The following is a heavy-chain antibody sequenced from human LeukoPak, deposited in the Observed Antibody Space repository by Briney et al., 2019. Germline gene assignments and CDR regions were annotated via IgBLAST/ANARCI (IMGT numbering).Heavy chain of an antibody. D-gene: IGHD1-14*01. V-gene: IGHV1-18*01. J-gene: IGHJ1*01. CDR3: ARAESMALYFLY. Sequence: ASVKVSCKASGYTFTDFGFIWVRQAPGQGLEWMGWVSTYNGDTDYAKRFQDRVTMTTESSTQTTFMELRNLRSDDTAVYYCARAESMALYFLYWGQGTLVSVSS. CDR1: GYTFTDFG. CDR2: VSTYNGDT.